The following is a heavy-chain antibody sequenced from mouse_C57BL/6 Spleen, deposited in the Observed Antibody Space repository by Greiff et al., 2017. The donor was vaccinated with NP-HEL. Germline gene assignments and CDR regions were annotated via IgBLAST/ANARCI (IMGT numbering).Heavy chain of an antibody. CDR3: ARRGYYYFDY. Sequence: QVQLQQSGPELVKPGASVKISCKASGYAFSSSWMNWVKQRPGKGLEWIGRIYPGDGDTNYNGKFKGKATLTADKSSSTAYMQLSSLTSEDSAVCFCARRGYYYFDYWGQGTTLTVSS. V-gene: IGHV1-82*01. D-gene: IGHD2-3*01. J-gene: IGHJ2*01. CDR2: IYPGDGDT. CDR1: GYAFSSSW.